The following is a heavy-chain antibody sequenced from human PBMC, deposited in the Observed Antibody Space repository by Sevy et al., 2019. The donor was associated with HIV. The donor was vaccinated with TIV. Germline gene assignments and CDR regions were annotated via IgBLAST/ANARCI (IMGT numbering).Heavy chain of an antibody. CDR2: IQQDGSGK. D-gene: IGHD3-10*01. CDR3: ATRKSRDYYGSGAFDS. J-gene: IGHJ4*02. V-gene: IGHV3-7*01. Sequence: GGSLRLSCAASGFIVSSYWMYWVRQAPGKGLEWVASIQQDGSGKYYVDSVKGRFTISRDNAKNSLYLQMSSLRAEDTAVYYCATRKSRDYYGSGAFDSWGQGTLVIVSS. CDR1: GFIVSSYW.